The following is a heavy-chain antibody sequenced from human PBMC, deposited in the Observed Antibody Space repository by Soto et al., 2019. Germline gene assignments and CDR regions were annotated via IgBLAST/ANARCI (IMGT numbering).Heavy chain of an antibody. CDR3: ARDQWLVDFWFDP. CDR2: INAGNGNT. J-gene: IGHJ5*02. CDR1: GYTFTSYA. Sequence: ASVKVSCKASGYTFTSYAMHWVRQAPGQRLEWMGWINAGNGNTKYSQKFQGRVTITRDTSASTAYMELSSLRSEDTAVYYCARDQWLVDFWFDPWGQGTLVTVSS. V-gene: IGHV1-3*01. D-gene: IGHD6-19*01.